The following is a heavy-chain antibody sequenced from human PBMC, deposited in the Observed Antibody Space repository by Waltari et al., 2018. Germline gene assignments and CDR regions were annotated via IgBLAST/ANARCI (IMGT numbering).Heavy chain of an antibody. V-gene: IGHV4-31*03. CDR1: GGSISSGGYY. D-gene: IGHD3-22*01. CDR3: ARSPGGIVVVITTSPGYFDY. CDR2: IYYSGST. Sequence: QVQLQESGPALVKPSQTLSLTCTVSGGSISSGGYYWSWIRQHPGTGLEWIGYIYYSGSTYYNPSLKSRVTISVDTSKNQFSLKLSSVTAADTAVYYCARSPGGIVVVITTSPGYFDYWGQGTLVTVSS. J-gene: IGHJ4*02.